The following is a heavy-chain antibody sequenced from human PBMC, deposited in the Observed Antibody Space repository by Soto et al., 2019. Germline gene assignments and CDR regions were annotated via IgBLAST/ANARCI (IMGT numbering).Heavy chain of an antibody. CDR3: ARALVVIPASALYSFDS. CDR2: IAPVVDMA. Sequence: QVQLVQSGAEVKKPGSSVKVSCKVPGGTFSKYAISWVRQAPGQGLEWVGGIAPVVDMADCPQRFQGRVTITADKSTSTVYMEMSNLRSEDTAVYSCARALVVIPASALYSFDSWGQGTLVTVSS. V-gene: IGHV1-69*17. D-gene: IGHD2-21*01. J-gene: IGHJ4*02. CDR1: GGTFSKYA.